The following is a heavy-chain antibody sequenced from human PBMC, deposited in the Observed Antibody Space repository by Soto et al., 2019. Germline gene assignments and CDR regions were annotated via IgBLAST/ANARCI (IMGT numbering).Heavy chain of an antibody. CDR3: ARWGELSPHFDH. J-gene: IGHJ4*02. CDR2: IIPVLGIT. Sequence: QVQLVQSGAEVKKPGSSVKVSCKASGDTFSTYTISWVRQAPGQGLEWMGKIIPVLGITHYAQKFEGRVTMTADKSTDTAYMEVSSLRSEDTAVYYWARWGELSPHFDHWGQGTLVTVSS. D-gene: IGHD3-16*02. V-gene: IGHV1-69*02. CDR1: GDTFSTYT.